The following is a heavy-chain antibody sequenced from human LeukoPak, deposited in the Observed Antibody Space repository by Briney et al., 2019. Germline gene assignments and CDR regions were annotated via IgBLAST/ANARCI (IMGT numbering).Heavy chain of an antibody. D-gene: IGHD2-2*03. CDR1: GGSISGYY. CDR2: IYYSGNT. CDR3: ARHRGYCSSTSCSYNWFDP. J-gene: IGHJ5*02. Sequence: SETLSLTCTVSGGSISGYYRSWIRQPPGKGLEWIGYIYYSGNTNYNPSLKSRVTISVDTPKNLFSLKLSSVTAADTAVYYCARHRGYCSSTSCSYNWFDPWGQGTLVTVSS. V-gene: IGHV4-59*08.